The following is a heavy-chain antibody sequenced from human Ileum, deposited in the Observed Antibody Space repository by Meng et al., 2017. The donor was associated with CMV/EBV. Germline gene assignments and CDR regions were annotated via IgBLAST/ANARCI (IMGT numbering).Heavy chain of an antibody. CDR3: ARERGDLATSYFDY. V-gene: IGHV3-53*01. J-gene: IGHJ4*02. CDR2: LYSGGSA. CDR1: GLKGSSHY. D-gene: IGHD5-12*01. Sequence: RVRAGGDLIQPGGSLGPSCEASGLKGSSHYMSWVRQTPGTGLEWVSVLYSGGSAYYADSVRGRFTISRDNSKNTLYLQMNNLRAEDTAMYYCARERGDLATSYFDYWGRGTLVTVSS.